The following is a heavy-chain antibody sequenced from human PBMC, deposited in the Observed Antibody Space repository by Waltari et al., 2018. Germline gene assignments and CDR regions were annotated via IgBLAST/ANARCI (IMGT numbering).Heavy chain of an antibody. CDR3: AKDGFDYGAFDI. Sequence: EVQLVESGGGLVQPGGSLRLSCAASGFTFSSYAMSGVRQAPGKGVEWVSAISGSGGSTYYADSVKGRFTISRDNSKNTLYLQMNSLRAEDTAVYYCAKDGFDYGAFDIWGQGTMVTVSS. CDR2: ISGSGGST. D-gene: IGHD3-10*01. CDR1: GFTFSSYA. J-gene: IGHJ3*02. V-gene: IGHV3-23*04.